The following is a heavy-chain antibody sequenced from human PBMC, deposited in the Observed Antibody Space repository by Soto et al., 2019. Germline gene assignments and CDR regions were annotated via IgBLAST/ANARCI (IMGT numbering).Heavy chain of an antibody. CDR2: ISYDGSNK. CDR3: AKERPYYGSGSYPYFDS. CDR1: GFTFSSYG. V-gene: IGHV3-30*18. D-gene: IGHD3-10*01. J-gene: IGHJ4*02. Sequence: SLRLSCAASGFTFSSYGMHWVRQAPGKGLEWVAVISYDGSNKYYADSVKGRFTISRDNSKNTLYLQMNSLRAEDTAVYYCAKERPYYGSGSYPYFDSWGQGTLVTVSS.